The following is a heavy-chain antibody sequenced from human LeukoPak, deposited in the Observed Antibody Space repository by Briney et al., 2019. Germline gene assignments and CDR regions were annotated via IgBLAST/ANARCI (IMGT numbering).Heavy chain of an antibody. Sequence: PSETLSLTCAVYGGSFSGYYWSWIRQPPGKGLEWIGEINHSGSTNYNPSLKSRVTISVDTSKNQSSLKLSSVTAADTAVYYCARTVVAATHPWSAREYYFDYWGQGTLVTVSS. CDR2: INHSGST. CDR1: GGSFSGYY. D-gene: IGHD2-15*01. CDR3: ARTVVAATHPWSAREYYFDY. V-gene: IGHV4-34*01. J-gene: IGHJ4*02.